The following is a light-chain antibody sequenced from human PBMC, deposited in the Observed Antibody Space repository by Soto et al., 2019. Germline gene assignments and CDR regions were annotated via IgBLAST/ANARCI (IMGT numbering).Light chain of an antibody. CDR2: DTS. Sequence: HAVVTQEPSLTVSPGGTVTLTCSSNTGTVTDSHYPYWFQQKPGQAPRTLIFDTSDKHSWTPARFSGSLLGGKAALTLSGAQPEDEAEYYCLLPYSGARPVFGGGTKLTVL. V-gene: IGLV7-46*01. CDR3: LLPYSGARPV. J-gene: IGLJ2*01. CDR1: TGTVTDSHY.